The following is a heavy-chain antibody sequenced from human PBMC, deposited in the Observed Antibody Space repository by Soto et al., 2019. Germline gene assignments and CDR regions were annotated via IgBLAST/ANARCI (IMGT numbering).Heavy chain of an antibody. Sequence: QVQLVQSGAEVKKPGSSVKVSCKASGDTFSSYAISWVRQAPGQGLEWMGGIIPIFGTANYAQKFQGGVTITADESKSTAYMELSSLSSEDTAVYYCARDGSGYRSRASPMDVWGQGTTVTVSS. D-gene: IGHD3-22*01. CDR3: ARDGSGYRSRASPMDV. V-gene: IGHV1-69*01. CDR1: GDTFSSYA. J-gene: IGHJ6*02. CDR2: IIPIFGTA.